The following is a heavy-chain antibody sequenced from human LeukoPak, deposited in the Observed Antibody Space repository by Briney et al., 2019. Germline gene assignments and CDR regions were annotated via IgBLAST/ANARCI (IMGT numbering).Heavy chain of an antibody. CDR3: ARSVAATRPLNY. CDR2: IWYDGSNK. CDR1: GFTFSSYG. J-gene: IGHJ4*02. Sequence: GGSLRLSCAASGFTFSSYGMHWVRQAPGKGLEWVAVIWYDGSNKYYADSVKGRFTISRDNSKNTLYLQMNSLRAEDTAVYYCARSVAATRPLNYWGQGTLVTVSS. V-gene: IGHV3-33*01. D-gene: IGHD5-12*01.